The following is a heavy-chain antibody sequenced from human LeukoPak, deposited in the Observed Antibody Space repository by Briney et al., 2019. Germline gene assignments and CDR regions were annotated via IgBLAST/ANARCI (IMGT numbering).Heavy chain of an antibody. Sequence: GGSLGLSCAASGFTVSSNYMSWVRQAPGKGLEWVSVIYSGGSTYYADSVKGRFTISRDNSKNTLYLQMNSLRAEDTAVYYCAKTPAGYSATLGYFDFWGRGTLVTVSS. CDR3: AKTPAGYSATLGYFDF. CDR1: GFTVSSNY. J-gene: IGHJ2*01. D-gene: IGHD4-23*01. V-gene: IGHV3-66*01. CDR2: IYSGGST.